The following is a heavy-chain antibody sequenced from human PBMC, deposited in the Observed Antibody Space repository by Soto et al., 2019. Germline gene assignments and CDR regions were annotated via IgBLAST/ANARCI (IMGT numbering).Heavy chain of an antibody. D-gene: IGHD2-21*01. CDR3: ARDDSSWWCLDY. CDR2: IYHSGST. CDR1: GDSISSSNW. J-gene: IGHJ4*02. V-gene: IGHV4-4*02. Sequence: QVQLQESGPGLVKPSGTLSLTCAVSGDSISSSNWWSWVRQPPGKGLEWIGEIYHSGSTNYNPSLKSRVTISMDKSKNQFSLKLTSVTAADTAVYYCARDDSSWWCLDYWGQGTLVTVSS.